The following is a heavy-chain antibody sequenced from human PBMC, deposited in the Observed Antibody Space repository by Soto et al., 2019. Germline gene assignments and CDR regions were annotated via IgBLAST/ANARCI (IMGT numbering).Heavy chain of an antibody. J-gene: IGHJ5*02. CDR1: GYSVTSYW. Sequence: EVQLVQSGAEVKKPGESLRISCKGSGYSVTSYWISWVRQIPGKGLEWMGRIDPSDSYTNYSPSFQGHVTISADKSISTAYLQWSSLKASDTAMYYCARWGYCSGGSCYGFDPWGQGTLVTVSS. V-gene: IGHV5-10-1*01. CDR3: ARWGYCSGGSCYGFDP. CDR2: IDPSDSYT. D-gene: IGHD2-15*01.